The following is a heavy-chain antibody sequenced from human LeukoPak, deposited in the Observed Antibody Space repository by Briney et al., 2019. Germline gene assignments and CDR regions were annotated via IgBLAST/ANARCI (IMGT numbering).Heavy chain of an antibody. CDR1: GDSISNYY. Sequence: PSETLSLTCTVSGDSISNYYWSWIRQPPGKGLEWIGYIFYSGTTNYNPSLKSRVTISVDTSKNQFSLKLSSVTAADTAVYYCAITNSIAVAGLCFDYWGQGTLVTVSS. J-gene: IGHJ4*02. CDR3: AITNSIAVAGLCFDY. CDR2: IFYSGTT. D-gene: IGHD6-19*01. V-gene: IGHV4-59*08.